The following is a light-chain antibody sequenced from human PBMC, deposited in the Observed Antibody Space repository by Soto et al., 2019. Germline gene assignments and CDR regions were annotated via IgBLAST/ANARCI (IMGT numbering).Light chain of an antibody. CDR1: QSLLHSNGYNY. V-gene: IGKV2-28*01. Sequence: DIVMPQSPLSLPVTPGEPASISCRSSQSLLHSNGYNYLDWYLQKPGQSPQLLIYLGSNRASGVPDRFSGSGSGTDLTLKISRVEAEDVGVYYCMQALQSPLTFGGGTKVEIK. CDR3: MQALQSPLT. CDR2: LGS. J-gene: IGKJ4*01.